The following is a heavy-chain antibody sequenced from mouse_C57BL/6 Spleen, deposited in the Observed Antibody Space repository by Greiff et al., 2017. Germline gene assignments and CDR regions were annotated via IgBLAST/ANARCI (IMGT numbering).Heavy chain of an antibody. V-gene: IGHV14-4*01. J-gene: IGHJ1*03. CDR2: IDPENGDT. D-gene: IGHD2-14*01. CDR3: TTRGNWYFDV. Sequence: EVKLMESGAELVRPGASVKLSCTASGFNIKDDYMHWVKQRPEQGLEWIGWIDPENGDTEYAAKFQGKATITADTSSNTAYLQLSSLTSEDTAVYYCTTRGNWYFDVWGTGTTVTVSS. CDR1: GFNIKDDY.